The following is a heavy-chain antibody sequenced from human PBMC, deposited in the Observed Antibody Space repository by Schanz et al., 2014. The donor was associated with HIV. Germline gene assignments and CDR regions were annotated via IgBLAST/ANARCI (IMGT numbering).Heavy chain of an antibody. Sequence: QVQLVESGGDLVKPGGSLRLSCAASGFTFDSYGIHWVRQAPGKGLEWVAVISYDGSNKKYADSVKGRFTISRDNSKKTVFLQMNNLRAEDTAVYYCARDRLHPGNGMDVWGQGTTVTVSS. CDR3: ARDRLHPGNGMDV. D-gene: IGHD4-4*01. CDR1: GFTFDSYG. J-gene: IGHJ6*02. V-gene: IGHV3-30*03. CDR2: ISYDGSNK.